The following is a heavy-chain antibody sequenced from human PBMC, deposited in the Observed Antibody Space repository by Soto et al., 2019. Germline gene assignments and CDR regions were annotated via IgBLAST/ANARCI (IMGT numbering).Heavy chain of an antibody. CDR1: GFTSSSYW. D-gene: IGHD4-17*01. V-gene: IGHV3-7*03. J-gene: IGHJ6*02. CDR3: ARVWPPVTPLCFWYYYYGMDF. Sequence: GGSLRLSCAASGFTSSSYWMSWVRQAPGKGLEWVANIKQDGSEKYYVDSVKGRFTISRDNAKNSLYLQMNSLRAEDTAVYYCARVWPPVTPLCFWYYYYGMDFWGQGTTVTVSS. CDR2: IKQDGSEK.